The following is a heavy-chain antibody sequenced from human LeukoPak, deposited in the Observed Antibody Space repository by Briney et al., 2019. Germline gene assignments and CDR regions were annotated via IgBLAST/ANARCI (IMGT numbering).Heavy chain of an antibody. CDR2: ISSSSSTI. CDR1: GFTFSSYS. Sequence: GGSLRLSSAASGFTFSSYSMNWVRQAPGKGLEWVSYISSSSSTIYYADSVKGRFTISRDNAKNSLYLQMNSLRAEDTAVYYCARGTVAALTNWFDPWGQGTLVTVSS. D-gene: IGHD6-19*01. V-gene: IGHV3-48*04. J-gene: IGHJ5*02. CDR3: ARGTVAALTNWFDP.